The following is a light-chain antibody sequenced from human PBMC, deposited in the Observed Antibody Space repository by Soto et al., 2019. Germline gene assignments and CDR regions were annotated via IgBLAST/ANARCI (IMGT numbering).Light chain of an antibody. V-gene: IGLV1-44*01. CDR1: SSNIGSNT. CDR3: AAWDDSLNGVV. J-gene: IGLJ2*01. Sequence: QPVLTQPPSASGTPGQRVTISCSGSSSNIGSNTVNWSQQLPGTAPKLLIYSNNQRPSGVPDRFSGSKSGTSASLAISGLQSEDEADYYCAAWDDSLNGVVFGGGTKLTVL. CDR2: SNN.